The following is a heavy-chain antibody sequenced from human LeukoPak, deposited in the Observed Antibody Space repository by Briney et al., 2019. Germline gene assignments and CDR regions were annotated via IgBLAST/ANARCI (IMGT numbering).Heavy chain of an antibody. CDR3: ARDNCSGGSCYLDY. D-gene: IGHD2-15*01. J-gene: IGHJ4*02. Sequence: GASVKVSCKASGYTFTGYYMHWVRQAPGQGLEWMGWINPNSGRTNYAQKFQGRVTMTRDTSISTAYMELSRLRSDDTAVYYCARDNCSGGSCYLDYWGQGTLVTVSS. V-gene: IGHV1-2*02. CDR1: GYTFTGYY. CDR2: INPNSGRT.